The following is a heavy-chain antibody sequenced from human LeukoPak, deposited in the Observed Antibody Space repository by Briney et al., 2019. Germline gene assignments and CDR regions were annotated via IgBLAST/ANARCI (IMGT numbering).Heavy chain of an antibody. J-gene: IGHJ4*02. Sequence: ASGGTFSNYAMSWVRQAPGKGLEWVSGISGSGVTIVYADSVTGLFTISRDNSKNTLYLQMTSLRAEDTAVYYCAKDARLGTTYHFDHWGQGTLVTVSS. CDR1: GGTFSNYA. CDR3: AKDARLGTTYHFDH. V-gene: IGHV3-23*01. CDR2: ISGSGVTI. D-gene: IGHD1-26*01.